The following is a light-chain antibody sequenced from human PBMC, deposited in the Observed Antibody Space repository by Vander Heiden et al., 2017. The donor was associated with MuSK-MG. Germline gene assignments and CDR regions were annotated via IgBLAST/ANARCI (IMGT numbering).Light chain of an antibody. V-gene: IGKV3-11*01. CDR1: QSVSSY. CDR2: DAS. J-gene: IGKJ3*01. Sequence: EIVLTQSPATLSLSPGERATLSCRASQSVSSYLAWYQQKPGQAPRLLIYDASNRATGIPARFSGSGYGTDFTLTISSREPEDFAVYYCQQRINCPEMFTFGHGTKVDIK. CDR3: QQRINCPEMFT.